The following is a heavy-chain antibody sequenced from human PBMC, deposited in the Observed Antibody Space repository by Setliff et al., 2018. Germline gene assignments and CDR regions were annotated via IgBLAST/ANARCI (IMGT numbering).Heavy chain of an antibody. CDR1: GYTFTGYY. CDR3: AREAVHDSGYDGALDY. CDR2: INPNSGGT. D-gene: IGHD5-12*01. J-gene: IGHJ4*02. V-gene: IGHV1-2*04. Sequence: ASVKVSCKASGYTFTGYYMHWVRQAPGQGLEWMGWINPNSGGTNYAQKFQGWVTMTRDTTISTAYMELSRLRSDDTAVYYCAREAVHDSGYDGALDYWGQGTLVTVSS.